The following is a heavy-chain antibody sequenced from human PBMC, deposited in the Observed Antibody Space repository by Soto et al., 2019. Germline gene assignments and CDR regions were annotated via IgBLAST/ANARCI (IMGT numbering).Heavy chain of an antibody. Sequence: SETLSLTCTVSGGSISNSNYYWGWIRQPPGKGLEWIGSFYYTGSTYYNPSLKSRVTISVDTSKNQCSLKLSSVTAADTAVYYCARQSRYYGSGSYFDYWGQGTLVTVSS. J-gene: IGHJ4*02. D-gene: IGHD3-10*01. V-gene: IGHV4-39*01. CDR1: GGSISNSNYY. CDR3: ARQSRYYGSGSYFDY. CDR2: FYYTGST.